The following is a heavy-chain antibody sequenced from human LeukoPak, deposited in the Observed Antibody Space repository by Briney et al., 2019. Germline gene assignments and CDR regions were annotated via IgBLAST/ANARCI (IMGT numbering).Heavy chain of an antibody. J-gene: IGHJ2*01. V-gene: IGHV3-48*02. CDR3: ARDLVSQFGDL. Sequence: GGSLRLSCEASGFNFSSFSLNWVRQAPGTGLEWVSYISSGGGVTHHADSVKGRFTISRDDAKSSVYLQMHSLRNEDTAVYYCARDLVSQFGDLWGRGTLVTVSS. CDR2: ISSGGGVT. D-gene: IGHD2-8*01. CDR1: GFNFSSFS.